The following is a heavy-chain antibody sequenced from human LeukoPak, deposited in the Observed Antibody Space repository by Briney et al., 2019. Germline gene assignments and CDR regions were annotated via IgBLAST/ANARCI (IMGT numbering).Heavy chain of an antibody. CDR1: GFTFSSYG. J-gene: IGHJ5*02. D-gene: IGHD4-11*01. V-gene: IGHV3-33*01. Sequence: GRSLRLSCAASGFTFSSYGMHWVRQAPGKGLEWVAVIWYDGSNKYYADSVKGRFTISRDNSKNTLYLQMNSLRAEDTAVYYCARGHTYSNYVWFDPWGQGTLVTVSS. CDR2: IWYDGSNK. CDR3: ARGHTYSNYVWFDP.